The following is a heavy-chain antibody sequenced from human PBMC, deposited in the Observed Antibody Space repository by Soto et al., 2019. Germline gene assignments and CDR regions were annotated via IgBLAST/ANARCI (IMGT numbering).Heavy chain of an antibody. CDR3: ARVDIVVVPAAIGGWFDP. V-gene: IGHV1-18*01. Sequence: QVQLVQSGAEVKKPGASVKVSCKASGNTFTSYGISWVRQAPGQGLEWMGWISAYNGNTNYAQKLQGRVTMTTDTSTSTAYMELRSLRSDDTAVYYCARVDIVVVPAAIGGWFDPWGQGTLVTVSS. CDR1: GNTFTSYG. CDR2: ISAYNGNT. D-gene: IGHD2-2*03. J-gene: IGHJ5*02.